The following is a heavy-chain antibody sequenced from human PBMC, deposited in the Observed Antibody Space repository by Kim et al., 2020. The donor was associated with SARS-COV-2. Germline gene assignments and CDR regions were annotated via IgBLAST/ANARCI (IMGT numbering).Heavy chain of an antibody. Sequence: PSLKRQVTISVDTSKNQFALKLSSVTAADTAVYYCARAVITMIVVVGAFDIWGQGTMVTVSS. D-gene: IGHD3-22*01. CDR3: ARAVITMIVVVGAFDI. V-gene: IGHV4-31*01. J-gene: IGHJ3*02.